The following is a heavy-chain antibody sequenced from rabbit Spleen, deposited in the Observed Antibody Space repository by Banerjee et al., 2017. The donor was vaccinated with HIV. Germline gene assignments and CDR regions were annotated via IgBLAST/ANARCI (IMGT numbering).Heavy chain of an antibody. CDR2: IDVVKSGIT. CDR3: ARWAAGNSGWYTFNL. J-gene: IGHJ4*01. D-gene: IGHD1-1*01. V-gene: IGHV1S45*01. CDR1: GLDFSVNYW. Sequence: QEQLEEFGGDLVKPGSSLTLTCKASGLDFSVNYWICWVRQAPGKGLEWVACIDVVKSGITYYANWVISRFTITSDTNQNTVDLKMTSLTAADTATYFCARWAAGNSGWYTFNLWGQGTLVTVS.